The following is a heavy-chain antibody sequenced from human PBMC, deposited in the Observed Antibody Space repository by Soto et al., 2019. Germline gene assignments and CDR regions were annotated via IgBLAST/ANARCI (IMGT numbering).Heavy chain of an antibody. CDR2: ISGRDGTT. Sequence: EVQLLESGGGLVQPGGSLRLSCAASGFTFSSYALIWVRQAPGKGLEWVSAISGRDGTTYYADSVKGRFTISRDNSKNALYLQMNSLRAEDTAVYYCATDRGYSGNYYARPAFDYWGQGTLVTVSS. J-gene: IGHJ4*02. CDR1: GFTFSSYA. V-gene: IGHV3-23*01. CDR3: ATDRGYSGNYYARPAFDY. D-gene: IGHD1-26*01.